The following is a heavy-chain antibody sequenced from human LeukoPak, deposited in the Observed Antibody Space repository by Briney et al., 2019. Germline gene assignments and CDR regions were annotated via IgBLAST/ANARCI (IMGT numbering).Heavy chain of an antibody. D-gene: IGHD2-21*01. J-gene: IGHJ6*02. V-gene: IGHV1-69*13. CDR2: IIPIFGTA. CDR3: ARVQVIRYYYYGMDV. CDR1: GYTFTSYA. Sequence: SVKVSCKASGYTFTSYAISWVRQAPGQGLEWMGGIIPIFGTANYAQKFQGRVTITADESTSTAYIELSSLRSEDTAVYYCARVQVIRYYYYGMDVWGQGTTVTVSS.